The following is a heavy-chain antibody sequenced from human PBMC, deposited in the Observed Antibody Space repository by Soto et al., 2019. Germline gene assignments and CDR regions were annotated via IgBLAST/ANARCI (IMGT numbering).Heavy chain of an antibody. Sequence: PSETLSLTCAVSGGSISSGGYSWSWIRQPPGKGLEWIGYIYHSGSTYYNPSLKSRVTISVDRSKNQFSLKLSSVTAADTAVYYCARSTTAWSGYYQYNWFDPWGQGTLVTVSS. V-gene: IGHV4-30-2*01. D-gene: IGHD3-3*01. CDR1: GGSISSGGYS. CDR2: IYHSGST. J-gene: IGHJ5*02. CDR3: ARSTTAWSGYYQYNWFDP.